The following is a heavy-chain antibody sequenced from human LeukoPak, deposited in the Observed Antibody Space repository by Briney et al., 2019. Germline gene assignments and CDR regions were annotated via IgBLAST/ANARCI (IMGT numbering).Heavy chain of an antibody. CDR2: IYTSGST. CDR1: GGSISSYY. CDR3: AREGEYCSSTSCYLGAFDI. V-gene: IGHV4-4*07. J-gene: IGHJ3*02. D-gene: IGHD2-2*01. Sequence: PSETLSLTCTVSGGSISSYYWSWIRQPAGKGLEWIGRIYTSGSTNYNPSLKSRVTMSVDTSKNQFSLKLSSVTAADTAVYYCAREGEYCSSTSCYLGAFDIWGQGTMVTVSS.